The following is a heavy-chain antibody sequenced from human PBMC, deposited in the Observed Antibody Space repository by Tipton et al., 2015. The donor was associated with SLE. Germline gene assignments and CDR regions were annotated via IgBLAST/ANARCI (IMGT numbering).Heavy chain of an antibody. CDR3: AGRGRMIAVGVRHAFEI. D-gene: IGHD3-22*01. V-gene: IGHV4-34*01. CDR1: GGSFSGYS. CDR2: INHTGST. Sequence: TLSLTCAVYGGSFSGYSWSWIRQPPGKGLEWIGEINHTGSTNYNPSLKSRATISVDTSKNQFSLKLNSVTAADTAVYFCAGRGRMIAVGVRHAFEIWGQGTMVTVPS. J-gene: IGHJ3*02.